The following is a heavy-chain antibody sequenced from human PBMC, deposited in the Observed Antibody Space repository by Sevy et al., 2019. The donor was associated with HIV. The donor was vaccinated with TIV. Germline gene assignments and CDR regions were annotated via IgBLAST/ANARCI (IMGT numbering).Heavy chain of an antibody. CDR1: GFAFSDYG. V-gene: IGHV3-33*06. CDR3: AKGLRISDSGSYYTRYFDH. Sequence: GGSLRLSCVASGFAFSDYGMHWVRQAPGKGLEWVAVIWYDGNNQHYADSVRGRFTISRDNSKNTLYLQLSNLRAEDTAVYYCAKGLRISDSGSYYTRYFDHWGQGTLVTVSS. D-gene: IGHD3-10*01. CDR2: IWYDGNNQ. J-gene: IGHJ4*02.